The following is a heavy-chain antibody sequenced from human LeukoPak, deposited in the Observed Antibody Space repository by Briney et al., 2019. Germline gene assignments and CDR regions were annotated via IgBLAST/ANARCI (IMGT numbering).Heavy chain of an antibody. CDR2: INPSGGST. V-gene: IGHV1-46*01. CDR1: GYTFTGYY. D-gene: IGHD3-22*01. Sequence: ASVKVSCKASGYTFTGYYMHWVRQAPGQGLEWMGIINPSGGSTSYAQKFQGRVTMTRDTSTSTVYMELSSLRSEDTAVYYCARGYHYYDSSGYYPGDAFDIWGQGTMVTVSS. CDR3: ARGYHYYDSSGYYPGDAFDI. J-gene: IGHJ3*02.